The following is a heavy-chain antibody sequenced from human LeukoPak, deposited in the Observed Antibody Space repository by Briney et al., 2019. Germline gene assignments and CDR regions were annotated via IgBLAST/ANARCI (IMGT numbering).Heavy chain of an antibody. CDR3: ARVRGPTVTTMYFDY. J-gene: IGHJ4*02. CDR1: GFIFRSHG. V-gene: IGHV3-48*04. CDR2: ISPGGNTI. Sequence: GGSLRLSCAGSGFIFRSHGMIWVRQAPGRGLEWVSYISPGGNTIYYADSMKGRFTVSRDDAKNSLSLHMNSLRAEDTAVYYCARVRGPTVTTMYFDYWGQGTLVTVSS. D-gene: IGHD4-17*01.